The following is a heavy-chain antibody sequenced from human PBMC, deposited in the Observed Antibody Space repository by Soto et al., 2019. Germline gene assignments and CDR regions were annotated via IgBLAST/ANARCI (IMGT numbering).Heavy chain of an antibody. CDR3: ARDGDCSGGSCYLGYGLDV. V-gene: IGHV4-31*03. D-gene: IGHD2-15*01. J-gene: IGHJ6*02. CDR1: GGSINSGGYY. CDR2: IYYSGDT. Sequence: QVQLQESGPGLVKPSQTLSLTCTVSGGSINSGGYYWSWIRQHPGKGLEWIGKIYYSGDTSYNPSLKSRATRSIDTSKNQFSLKMTSVTAADTAVYYCARDGDCSGGSCYLGYGLDVWGRGTTVTVSS.